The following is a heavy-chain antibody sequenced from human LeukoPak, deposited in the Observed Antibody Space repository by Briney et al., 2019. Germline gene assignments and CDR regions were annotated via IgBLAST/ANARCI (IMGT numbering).Heavy chain of an antibody. CDR2: ISSSSSYI. CDR3: ARERIQLWLIEHAFDI. D-gene: IGHD5-18*01. J-gene: IGHJ3*02. V-gene: IGHV3-21*01. CDR1: GFTFSSYS. Sequence: GGSLRRSCAASGFTFSSYSMNWVRQAPGKGLEWVSSISSSSSYIYYADSVKGRFTISRDNAKNSLYLQMNSLRAEDTAVYYCARERIQLWLIEHAFDIWGQGTMVTVSS.